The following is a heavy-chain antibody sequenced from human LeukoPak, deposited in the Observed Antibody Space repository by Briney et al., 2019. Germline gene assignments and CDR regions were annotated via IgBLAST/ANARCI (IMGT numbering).Heavy chain of an antibody. CDR3: TRGGVDSSGYQSDY. J-gene: IGHJ4*02. CDR1: GFTFGDYA. D-gene: IGHD3-22*01. Sequence: GGSLRLSCPASGFTFGDYAMSWVRQAPGKGLEWVGFIRSKAYGGTTEYAASVKGRFTISRDDSKSIAYLQMNSLKTEDTAVYYCTRGGVDSSGYQSDYWGQGTLVTVSS. CDR2: IRSKAYGGTT. V-gene: IGHV3-49*04.